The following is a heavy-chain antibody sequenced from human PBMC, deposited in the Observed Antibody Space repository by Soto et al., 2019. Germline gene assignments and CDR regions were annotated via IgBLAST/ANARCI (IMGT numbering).Heavy chain of an antibody. J-gene: IGHJ3*02. CDR1: GNSFTGYG. CDR3: ARQTACSSTSCYDAFDI. V-gene: IGHV5-51*01. Sequence: GASQTISGQCSGNSFTGYGSGSVRQMTGKGLEWMGIIYPGDSDTRYSPSFQGQVTISADKSTSTAYLQWSSLKASDTAMYYCARQTACSSTSCYDAFDIWGQGSMVTVSS. D-gene: IGHD2-2*01. CDR2: IYPGDSDT.